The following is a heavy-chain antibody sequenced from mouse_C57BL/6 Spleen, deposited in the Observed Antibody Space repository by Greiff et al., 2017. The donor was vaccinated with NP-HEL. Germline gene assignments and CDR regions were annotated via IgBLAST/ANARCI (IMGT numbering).Heavy chain of an antibody. V-gene: IGHV5-16*01. D-gene: IGHD4-1*01. CDR2: INYDGSST. J-gene: IGHJ1*03. CDR3: AREAGTDWYFDV. CDR1: GFTFSDYY. Sequence: EVKVVESEGGLVQPGSSMKLSCTASGFTFSDYYMAWVRQVPEKGLEWVANINYDGSSTYYLDSLKSRFIISRDNAKNILYLQMSSLKSEDTATYYCAREAGTDWYFDVWGTGTTVTVSS.